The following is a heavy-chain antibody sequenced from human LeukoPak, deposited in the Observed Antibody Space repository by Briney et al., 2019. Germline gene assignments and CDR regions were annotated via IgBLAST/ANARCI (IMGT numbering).Heavy chain of an antibody. Sequence: GGSLRLSCAAYKFTLSDHWMSWGRQAPGKGPEWVANINKDGSEEHDVDSVKGRFTVSKDNDKNSLFLQKNSLRVDDTAVYYCATYDNWVAGDVWGQGTSVSVSS. D-gene: IGHD1-1*01. CDR2: INKDGSEE. J-gene: IGHJ6*02. CDR3: ATYDNWVAGDV. V-gene: IGHV3-7*01. CDR1: KFTLSDHW.